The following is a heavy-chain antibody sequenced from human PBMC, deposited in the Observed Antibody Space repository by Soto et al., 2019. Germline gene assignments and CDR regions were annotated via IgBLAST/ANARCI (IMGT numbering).Heavy chain of an antibody. V-gene: IGHV1-69*02. Sequence: QVQLVQSGAEVKKPGSSVKVSCKASGGTFSSYTISWVRQAHGQGLEWMGRIIPILGIANYAQKFQGRVTITADKSTSTAYMELRNLRSENTAVYYGARRAYGSGNQDAFDIWGQGTMVTVSS. CDR3: ARRAYGSGNQDAFDI. J-gene: IGHJ3*02. CDR1: GGTFSSYT. D-gene: IGHD3-10*01. CDR2: IIPILGIA.